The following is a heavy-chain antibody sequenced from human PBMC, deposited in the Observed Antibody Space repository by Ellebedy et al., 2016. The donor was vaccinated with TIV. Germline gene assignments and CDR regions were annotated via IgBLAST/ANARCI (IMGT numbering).Heavy chain of an antibody. CDR3: ARDHHPLYYYDSSGYYAFDI. D-gene: IGHD3-22*01. CDR1: GYTFTSYY. J-gene: IGHJ3*02. V-gene: IGHV1-2*04. Sequence: ASVKVSCXASGYTFTSYYMHWVRQAPGQGLEWMGWINPNSGGTNYAQKFQGWVTMTRDTSISTAYMELSRLRSDDTAVYYCARDHHPLYYYDSSGYYAFDIWGQGTMATVSS. CDR2: INPNSGGT.